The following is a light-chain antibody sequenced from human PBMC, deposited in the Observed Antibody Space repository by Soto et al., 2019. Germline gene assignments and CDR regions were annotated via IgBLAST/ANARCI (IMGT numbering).Light chain of an antibody. CDR1: QSVSSN. V-gene: IGKV3-15*01. CDR3: QQYNNWRT. Sequence: EIVMTQSPATLSVSPGERATLSCRASQSVSSNLAWYQQKPGQAPRLLFYGASTRATGIPARFSGSGSGTEFTLTISSLQSEDFAVYYCQQYNNWRTFGQGAKVDI. J-gene: IGKJ1*01. CDR2: GAS.